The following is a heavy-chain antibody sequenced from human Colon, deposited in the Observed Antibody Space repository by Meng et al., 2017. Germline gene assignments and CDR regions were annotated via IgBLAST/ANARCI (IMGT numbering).Heavy chain of an antibody. V-gene: IGHV3-30*01. CDR2: ISYDGSNK. J-gene: IGHJ4*02. Sequence: GESLKISCAASGFTFSSYAMHWVRQAPGKGLEWVAVISYDGSNKYYADSVKGRFTISRDNSKNTLYLQMNSLRAEDTAVYYCVGSYFDYWGQGTRVTVSS. CDR3: VGSYFDY. CDR1: GFTFSSYA. D-gene: IGHD1-26*01.